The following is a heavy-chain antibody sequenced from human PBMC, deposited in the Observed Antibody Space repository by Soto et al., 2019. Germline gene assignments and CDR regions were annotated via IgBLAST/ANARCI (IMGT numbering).Heavy chain of an antibody. CDR1: GFRFNIYS. D-gene: IGHD6-19*01. V-gene: IGHV3-48*02. Sequence: EVQLVESGGGLVQPGGSLRLSCAASGFRFNIYSMNWVRQAPGKGLEWSAYITSDTNTIKYADSVKGRFTISRVNARNLEYLQMNSRRDEDTAVYYCARSVEGRFDYWGQGTVVTVAS. CDR3: ARSVEGRFDY. CDR2: ITSDTNTI. J-gene: IGHJ4*02.